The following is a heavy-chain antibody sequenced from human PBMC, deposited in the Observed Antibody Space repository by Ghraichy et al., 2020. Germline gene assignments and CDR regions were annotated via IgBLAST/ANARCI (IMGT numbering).Heavy chain of an antibody. J-gene: IGHJ4*02. CDR2: IRYDGSKK. CDR3: EGNYYDSGSWYDY. CDR1: EFTFSNFG. V-gene: IGHV3-30*02. D-gene: IGHD3-10*01. Sequence: GSLRLSCAASEFTFSNFGMHWVRQAPGKGLEWVAFIRYDGSKKYYVDSVKGRFTISRDNSKKTLYLQMNSLRADDTAVYYCEGNYYDSGSWYDYWGQGTLVIVSS.